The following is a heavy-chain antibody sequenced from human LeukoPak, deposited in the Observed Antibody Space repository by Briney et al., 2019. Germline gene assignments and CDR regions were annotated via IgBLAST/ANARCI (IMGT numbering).Heavy chain of an antibody. J-gene: IGHJ4*02. CDR3: AREEAYYYDSSGDFDY. D-gene: IGHD3-22*01. V-gene: IGHV1-69*05. CDR2: IIPIFGTA. Sequence: ASVKVSCKASGGTFSSYAISWVRQAPGQGLEWMGRIIPIFGTANYAQKSQGRVTITTDESTSTAYMELSSLRSEDTAVYYCAREEAYYYDSSGDFDYWGQGTLVTVSS. CDR1: GGTFSSYA.